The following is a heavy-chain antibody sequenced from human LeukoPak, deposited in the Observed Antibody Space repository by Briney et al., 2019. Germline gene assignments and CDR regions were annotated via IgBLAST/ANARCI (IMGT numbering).Heavy chain of an antibody. CDR1: GFTFSSYG. J-gene: IGHJ4*02. Sequence: PGGSLRLSCAASGFTFSSYGMHWVRQAPGKGLEWVAVIWYDGSNKYYADSVKGRFTISRDNSKNTLYLQMNSLRAEDTAVYYCAGEDYGDYANYFDYWGQGTLVTVSS. V-gene: IGHV3-33*01. CDR3: AGEDYGDYANYFDY. D-gene: IGHD4-17*01. CDR2: IWYDGSNK.